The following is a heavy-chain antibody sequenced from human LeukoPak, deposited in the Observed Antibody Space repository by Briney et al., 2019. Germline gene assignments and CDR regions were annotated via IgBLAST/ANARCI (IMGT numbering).Heavy chain of an antibody. Sequence: ASVKVSCKASGYTFTGYYMHWVRQAPGQGLEWMGWINPNSGGTNYAQKFQGRVTMTRDTSISTAYMELSRLRSDDTAVYYCARSSGVAARPRYYYYGMDVWGQGATVTVSS. CDR1: GYTFTGYY. J-gene: IGHJ6*02. CDR3: ARSSGVAARPRYYYYGMDV. CDR2: INPNSGGT. V-gene: IGHV1-2*02. D-gene: IGHD6-6*01.